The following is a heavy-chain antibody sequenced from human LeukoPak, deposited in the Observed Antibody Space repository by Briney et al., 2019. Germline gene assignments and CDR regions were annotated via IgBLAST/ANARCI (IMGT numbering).Heavy chain of an antibody. D-gene: IGHD3-10*01. J-gene: IGHJ6*02. Sequence: PSETLSLTCTVSGGSISSYYWSWLRQPPGKGLEWIGYIYYSGSTNYNPSLKSRVTISVDTSKNQFSLKLSSVTAADTAVYYCARGGAWFGDYGMDVWGQGTTVTVSS. CDR3: ARGGAWFGDYGMDV. CDR2: IYYSGST. CDR1: GGSISSYY. V-gene: IGHV4-59*01.